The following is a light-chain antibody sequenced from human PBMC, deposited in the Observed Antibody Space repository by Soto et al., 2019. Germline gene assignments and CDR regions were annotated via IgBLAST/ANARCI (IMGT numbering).Light chain of an antibody. CDR3: QSYDSSLSGSK. J-gene: IGLJ2*01. Sequence: QSVLTQPPSVSGAPGQRVTISCTGSSSNIGAGYDVHWYQQLPGTAPKLLIYGNSNRPSGVPDRFSGSKSGTSASLAITGLQAEDEADYYRQSYDSSLSGSKFGGGTKLIVL. CDR1: SSNIGAGYD. V-gene: IGLV1-40*01. CDR2: GNS.